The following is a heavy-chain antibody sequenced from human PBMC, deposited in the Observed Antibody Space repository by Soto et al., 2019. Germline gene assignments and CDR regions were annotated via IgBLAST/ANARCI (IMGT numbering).Heavy chain of an antibody. CDR2: IKQDGSQK. CDR3: ARPYCSGGSCYNWFDP. CDR1: GFTFRTCW. V-gene: IGHV3-7*03. D-gene: IGHD2-15*01. J-gene: IGHJ5*02. Sequence: GGSLRLSCAASGFTFRTCWMSWVRQAPGKGLEWVANIKQDGSQKYYVDSVKGRFTIYRDNAKNSLYLQMNSLSAEDTAIYYCARPYCSGGSCYNWFDPWGQGTLVTVSS.